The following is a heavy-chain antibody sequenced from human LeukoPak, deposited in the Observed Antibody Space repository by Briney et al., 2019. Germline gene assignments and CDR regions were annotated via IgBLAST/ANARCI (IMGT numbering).Heavy chain of an antibody. D-gene: IGHD5-18*01. V-gene: IGHV3-23*01. J-gene: IGHJ4*02. CDR2: ISGSGGST. CDR3: AKVPWIQLWPTRRDLYYFDY. CDR1: GFTFSSYA. Sequence: QPGGSLRLSCAASGFTFSSYAMSSVRQAPGKGLEWVSVISGSGGSTYYADSVKGRFTISRDNSKTTLYLQMNSLRAEDTAVYYCAKVPWIQLWPTRRDLYYFDYWGQGALGTVSS.